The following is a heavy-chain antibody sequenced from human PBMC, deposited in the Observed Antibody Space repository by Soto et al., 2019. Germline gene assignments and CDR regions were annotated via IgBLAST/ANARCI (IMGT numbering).Heavy chain of an antibody. D-gene: IGHD2-2*01. J-gene: IGHJ4*02. Sequence: GSLRLSCAASGFTFSSYAMNWVRQAPGKGLEWVSVISDSGGRTYYADSVKGRFTVSRDNSKNTLFLQMNSLRAEDTAVYYCAKAHQYCTSNNCYAMGTYWGQGSLVTVSS. V-gene: IGHV3-23*01. CDR2: ISDSGGRT. CDR1: GFTFSSYA. CDR3: AKAHQYCTSNNCYAMGTY.